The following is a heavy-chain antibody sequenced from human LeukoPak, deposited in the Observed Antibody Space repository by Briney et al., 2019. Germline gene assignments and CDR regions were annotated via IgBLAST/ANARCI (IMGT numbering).Heavy chain of an antibody. D-gene: IGHD3-22*01. V-gene: IGHV1-69*04. CDR1: GGTFSSYA. CDR2: IIPNRGIA. Sequence: ASVHVSCKASGGTFSSYAISWVRQATGKGLEWMGRIIPNRGIANYAQEFQGRVTITADKSTSTAYMELSRQRSEDTAVYYCARDPYYDSSGPAGAFDIWGQGTMVTVSS. CDR3: ARDPYYDSSGPAGAFDI. J-gene: IGHJ3*02.